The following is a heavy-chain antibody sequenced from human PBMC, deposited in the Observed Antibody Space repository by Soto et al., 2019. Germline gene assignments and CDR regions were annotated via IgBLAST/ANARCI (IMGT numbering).Heavy chain of an antibody. V-gene: IGHV1-3*01. Sequence: ASVKASCKASGYTFTSYAMHWVRQAPGQRLEWMGWINAGNGNTKYPQKFQGRVTITRDTSASTAYMELSSLRSEDTAVYYCARELAVAGRPQYYYYGMDVWGQGTTVTVSS. CDR1: GYTFTSYA. J-gene: IGHJ6*02. CDR2: INAGNGNT. D-gene: IGHD6-19*01. CDR3: ARELAVAGRPQYYYYGMDV.